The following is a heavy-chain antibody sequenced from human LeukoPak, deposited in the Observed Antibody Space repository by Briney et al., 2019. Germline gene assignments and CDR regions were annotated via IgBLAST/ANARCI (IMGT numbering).Heavy chain of an antibody. V-gene: IGHV4-59*01. D-gene: IGHD3-16*01. CDR3: ARVGGTNYYDYGMDV. J-gene: IGHJ6*02. CDR1: GGSISDYY. Sequence: PSETLSLTCTVSGGSISDYYWSWIRQPPGKGLEWIGYIYYSGSANYNPSLKSRVTISVDTSKNQFSLKLSSVAAADTAVYYCARVGGTNYYDYGMDVWGQGTTVTASS. CDR2: IYYSGSA.